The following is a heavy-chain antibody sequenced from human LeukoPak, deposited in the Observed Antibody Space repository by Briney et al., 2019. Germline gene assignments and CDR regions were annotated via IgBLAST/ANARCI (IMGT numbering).Heavy chain of an antibody. Sequence: SETLSLTCTVSGGSISSYYWSWIRQPPGKGLEWIGYIYYSGSTNYNPSLKSRVTISVDTSKNQFSLKLSSVTAADTAVYYCAGGGYSLNYFDYWGQGTLVTVSS. V-gene: IGHV4-59*01. CDR3: AGGGYSLNYFDY. CDR1: GGSISSYY. CDR2: IYYSGST. J-gene: IGHJ4*02. D-gene: IGHD5-12*01.